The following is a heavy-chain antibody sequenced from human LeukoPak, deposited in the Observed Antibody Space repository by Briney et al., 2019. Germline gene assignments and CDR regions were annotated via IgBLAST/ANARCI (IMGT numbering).Heavy chain of an antibody. CDR2: IYYSGST. Sequence: PSETLSLTCTVSDGSISSYYWSWIRQSPGKGLEWIGYIYYSGSTNYNPSLKSRVTISVDTSKNQFSLKLSSVTAADMAVYYCARRRAEGGSNGHYNWFDPWGQGILVTVSS. CDR3: ARRRAEGGSNGHYNWFDP. V-gene: IGHV4-59*01. J-gene: IGHJ5*02. D-gene: IGHD6-13*01. CDR1: DGSISSYY.